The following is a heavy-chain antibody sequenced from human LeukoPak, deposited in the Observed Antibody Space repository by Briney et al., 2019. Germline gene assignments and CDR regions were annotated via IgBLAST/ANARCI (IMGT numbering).Heavy chain of an antibody. V-gene: IGHV3-53*01. CDR3: AREIIQLPGYFDY. J-gene: IGHJ4*02. D-gene: IGHD5-18*01. Sequence: GGSLRLSCAASGFTVSSNYMSWVRQAPGKGLEWVSVIYSGGSTYYADSVKGRFTISRDNSKNTLYLQMNSLRAEDTAVYYCAREIIQLPGYFDYWGRGTLVTVSS. CDR2: IYSGGST. CDR1: GFTVSSNY.